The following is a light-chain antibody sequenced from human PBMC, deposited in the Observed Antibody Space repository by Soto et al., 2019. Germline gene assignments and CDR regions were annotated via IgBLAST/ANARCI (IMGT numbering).Light chain of an antibody. V-gene: IGLV1-47*01. Sequence: QSVLTQPPSASGTPGQRVTISCSGSSSNIGSNYVYWYRQFPGTAPKLLIYRNTQRPSGVPDRFSGSKSGTSASLAISGLRSEDEADYYCAAWDDSLSGPVFGGGTKLTVL. J-gene: IGLJ2*01. CDR1: SSNIGSNY. CDR3: AAWDDSLSGPV. CDR2: RNT.